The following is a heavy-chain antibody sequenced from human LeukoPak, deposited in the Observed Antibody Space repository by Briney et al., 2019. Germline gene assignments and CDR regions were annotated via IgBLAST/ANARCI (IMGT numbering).Heavy chain of an antibody. CDR1: GFTFSSYA. J-gene: IGHJ4*02. CDR2: ISYDESNK. V-gene: IGHV3-30-3*01. D-gene: IGHD6-13*01. Sequence: HPVGSLRLSCAASGFTFSSYAMRWVRQALGEGLGRVEGISYDESNKYYADSVKGRFTISRDNSKNTLYLQMNSLRAEDTAVYYCAKDLRIAREGDYWGQGTLVTVSS. CDR3: AKDLRIAREGDY.